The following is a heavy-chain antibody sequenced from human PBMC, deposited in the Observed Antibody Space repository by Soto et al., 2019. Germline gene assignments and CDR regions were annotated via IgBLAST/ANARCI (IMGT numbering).Heavy chain of an antibody. J-gene: IGHJ4*02. CDR3: AKDPRH. CDR2: ISGSGGTT. V-gene: IGHV3-23*01. Sequence: EVQLLESGGGLGQPGGSLRLSCAASGFTFSSYAMGWVRQAPGKGLEWVSAISGSGGTTYYADSVKGRFTISRDNSKNTLNLQRNSLRAVAAAVYYCAKDPRHSGKGTLVTVSS. CDR1: GFTFSSYA.